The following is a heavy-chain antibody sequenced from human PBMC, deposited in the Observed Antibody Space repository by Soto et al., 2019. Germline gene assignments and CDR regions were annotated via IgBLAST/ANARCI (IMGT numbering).Heavy chain of an antibody. CDR1: GFTFDDYA. CDR3: ANGSSTTNFSYFDY. Sequence: EVQLVESGGGLVQPGRSLRLSCGASGFTFDDYAMHWVRQAPGKGLEWVSSISWNSGNIGYADSVKGRFIISRDNAKNSLYLQMNSLRPEDTALYYCANGSSTTNFSYFDYWGQGTLVTVSS. J-gene: IGHJ4*02. CDR2: ISWNSGNI. V-gene: IGHV3-9*01. D-gene: IGHD2-2*01.